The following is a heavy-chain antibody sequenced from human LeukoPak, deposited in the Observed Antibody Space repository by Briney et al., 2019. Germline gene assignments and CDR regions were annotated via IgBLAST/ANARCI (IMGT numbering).Heavy chain of an antibody. Sequence: GGSLRLSCAASGFTFSSYAMNWVRQAPGKGLEWVAVISYDGSNKYYADSVKGRFTISRDNSKNTLYLQMNSLRAEDTAVYYCASIRCSSTSCYGRWFDPWGQGTLVTVSS. CDR1: GFTFSSYA. CDR3: ASIRCSSTSCYGRWFDP. D-gene: IGHD2-2*01. V-gene: IGHV3-30-3*01. CDR2: ISYDGSNK. J-gene: IGHJ5*02.